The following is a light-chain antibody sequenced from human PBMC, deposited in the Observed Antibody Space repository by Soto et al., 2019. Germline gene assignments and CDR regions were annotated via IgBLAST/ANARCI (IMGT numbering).Light chain of an antibody. CDR1: PSVRSN. CDR3: QQYNNWTRT. V-gene: IGKV3-15*01. Sequence: EIVMTHSPTTLSVSPGGRATLSCRASPSVRSNLAWYQQKPGQAPRLLIYGASTRATGVPSRLSGSGSGTELILTISSLQSEDFGVYYCQQYNNWTRTFGRGTKVDIK. CDR2: GAS. J-gene: IGKJ1*01.